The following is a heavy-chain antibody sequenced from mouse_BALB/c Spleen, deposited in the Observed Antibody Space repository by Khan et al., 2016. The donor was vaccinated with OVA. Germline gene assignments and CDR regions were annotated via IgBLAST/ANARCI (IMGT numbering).Heavy chain of an antibody. Sequence: EVQLQESGGGLVQPGGSLKLSCAASGFDFSRYWMSWVRQAPGKGLEWIGEINPDSSTINYTPSLKDKFIISRDNAKNTLYLQMSKVRSEDTALYYCARGYYRGYAMDYWGQGTSVTVSA. D-gene: IGHD2-12*01. CDR3: ARGYYRGYAMDY. CDR1: GFDFSRYW. J-gene: IGHJ4*01. CDR2: INPDSSTI. V-gene: IGHV4-1*02.